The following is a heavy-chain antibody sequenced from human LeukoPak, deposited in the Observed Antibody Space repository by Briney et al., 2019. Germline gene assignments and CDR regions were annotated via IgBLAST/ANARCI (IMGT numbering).Heavy chain of an antibody. Sequence: SVKVSCKASGGTLSSYAISWVRQAPGQGLEWMGGIIPIFGTANYAQKFQGRVTITADKSTSTAYMELSSLRSEDTAVYYCATERYTAMGESDYWGQGTLVTVSS. D-gene: IGHD5-18*01. J-gene: IGHJ4*02. V-gene: IGHV1-69*06. CDR1: GGTLSSYA. CDR2: IIPIFGTA. CDR3: ATERYTAMGESDY.